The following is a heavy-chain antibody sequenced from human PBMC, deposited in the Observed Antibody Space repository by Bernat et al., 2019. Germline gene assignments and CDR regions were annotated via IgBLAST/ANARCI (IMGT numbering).Heavy chain of an antibody. CDR1: GFTFSSYS. CDR3: ARAGGFLEWLSQAYYYYGMDV. CDR2: ISSSSSTI. V-gene: IGHV3-48*01. Sequence: EVQLVESGGGLVKPGGSLRLSCAASGFTFSSYSMNWVRQAPGKGLEWVSYISSSSSTIYYADSVKGRFTISRDNAKNSLYLQMNSLRAEDTAVYYCARAGGFLEWLSQAYYYYGMDVWGQGTTVTVSS. D-gene: IGHD3-3*01. J-gene: IGHJ6*02.